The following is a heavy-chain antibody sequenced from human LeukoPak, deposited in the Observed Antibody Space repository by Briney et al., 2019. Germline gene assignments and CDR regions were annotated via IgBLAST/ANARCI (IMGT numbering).Heavy chain of an antibody. CDR2: IKSKTDGGTT. D-gene: IGHD3-10*01. Sequence: GGSLRLSCAASGFTFSNAWMSWVRQAPGKGLEWVGHIKSKTDGGTTDYAAPVKGRFTISRDDSKNTLYLQMNSLKTEDTAVYYCTHGIAMVRDWGQGTLVTVSS. CDR1: GFTFSNAW. J-gene: IGHJ4*02. CDR3: THGIAMVRD. V-gene: IGHV3-15*01.